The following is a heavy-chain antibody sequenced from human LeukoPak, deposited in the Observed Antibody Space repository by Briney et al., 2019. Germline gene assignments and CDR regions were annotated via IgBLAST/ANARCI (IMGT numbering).Heavy chain of an antibody. D-gene: IGHD1-26*01. V-gene: IGHV3-53*01. CDR1: GFTVSSNY. CDR2: IYSGGST. J-gene: IGHJ4*02. Sequence: GGSLRLSCAASGFTVSSNYMSWVRQAPGKGLEWVSVIYSGGSTYYADSVKGRFTISRDNSKNTLYLQMNSLRAEDTAVYYCARVRYVGSYLKRLDYWGQGTLVTVSS. CDR3: ARVRYVGSYLKRLDY.